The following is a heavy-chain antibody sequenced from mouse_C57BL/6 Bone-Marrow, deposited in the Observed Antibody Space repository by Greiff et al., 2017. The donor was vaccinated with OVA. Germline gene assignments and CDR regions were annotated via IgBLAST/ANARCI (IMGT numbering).Heavy chain of an antibody. CDR2: IYPGSGNT. CDR3: ARGGLPLDYYGSSYVGYFDV. V-gene: IGHV1-76*01. D-gene: IGHD1-1*01. Sequence: QVQLQQSGAELVRPGASVKLSCKASGYTFTDYYINWVKQRPGQGLEWIARIYPGSGNTYYNEKFKGKATLTADKSSSTAYMQLSSLTSEDSAVYFCARGGLPLDYYGSSYVGYFDVWGKGTTVTVSS. J-gene: IGHJ1*03. CDR1: GYTFTDYY.